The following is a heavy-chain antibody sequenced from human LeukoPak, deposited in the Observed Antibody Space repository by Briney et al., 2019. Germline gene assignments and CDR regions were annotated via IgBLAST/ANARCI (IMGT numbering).Heavy chain of an antibody. Sequence: ASVKVSCKASGYRFTAYYIHWVRQAPGQGPEWRGWINIDSGGTNYAQKFQGRVTMTRDTSISTAYMEMSSLRSDDTAVYYCVRDHLHYFDYWGQGTLVTVSS. CDR2: INIDSGGT. CDR1: GYRFTAYY. CDR3: VRDHLHYFDY. J-gene: IGHJ4*02. V-gene: IGHV1-2*02.